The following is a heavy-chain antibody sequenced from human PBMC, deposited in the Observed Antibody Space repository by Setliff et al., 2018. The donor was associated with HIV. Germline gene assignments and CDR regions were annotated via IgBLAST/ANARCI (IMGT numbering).Heavy chain of an antibody. D-gene: IGHD5-18*01. Sequence: PGGSLRLSCAASGFTFSSYGMHWVRQAPGKGLEWVAVIWYDGSNKYYADSVKGRFTISRDNSKNMLYLQMNSLRAEDTAVYYCAKGSLPSGYSYGFFDYWGQGTLVTVSS. J-gene: IGHJ4*02. CDR1: GFTFSSYG. CDR2: IWYDGSNK. V-gene: IGHV3-33*06. CDR3: AKGSLPSGYSYGFFDY.